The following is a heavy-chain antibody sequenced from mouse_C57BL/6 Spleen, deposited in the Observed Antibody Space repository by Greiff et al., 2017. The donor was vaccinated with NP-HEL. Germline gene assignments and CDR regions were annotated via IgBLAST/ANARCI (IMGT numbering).Heavy chain of an antibody. CDR2: IDPSDSYT. J-gene: IGHJ1*03. V-gene: IGHV1-59*01. Sequence: QVQLQQPGAELVRPGTSVKLSCKASGYTFTSYWMHWVKQRPGQGLEWIGVIDPSDSYTNYNQKFKGKATLTVDTSSSTAYMQLSSLTSEDSAVYYCASSATVVADWYFDVWGTGTTVTVAS. D-gene: IGHD1-1*01. CDR3: ASSATVVADWYFDV. CDR1: GYTFTSYW.